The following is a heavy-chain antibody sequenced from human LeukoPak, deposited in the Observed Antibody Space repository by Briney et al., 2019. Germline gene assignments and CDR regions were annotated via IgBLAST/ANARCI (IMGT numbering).Heavy chain of an antibody. Sequence: SQTLSLTCTVSGGSISSGSYYWGWIRQPPGKGLEWIGSIYHSGSTYYNPSLKSRVTISVDTSKNQFSLKLSSVTAADTAVYYCAAFSYSGYDRAPFDYWGQGTLVTVSS. CDR1: GGSISSGSYY. CDR2: IYHSGST. D-gene: IGHD5-12*01. J-gene: IGHJ4*02. CDR3: AAFSYSGYDRAPFDY. V-gene: IGHV4-39*07.